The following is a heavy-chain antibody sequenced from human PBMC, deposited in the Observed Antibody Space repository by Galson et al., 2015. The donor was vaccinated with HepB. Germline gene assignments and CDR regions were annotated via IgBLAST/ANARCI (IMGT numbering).Heavy chain of an antibody. CDR2: IKQDGSEK. D-gene: IGHD6-25*01. CDR1: GFTFSSYW. V-gene: IGHV3-7*03. CDR3: ARGNSSASPLDY. Sequence: SLRLSCAASGFTFSSYWMSWVRQAPGKGLEWVANIKQDGSEKYYVGSVKGRFTISRDNAKNSLYLQMNSLRAEDTAVYYCARGNSSASPLDYWGQGTLVTVSS. J-gene: IGHJ4*02.